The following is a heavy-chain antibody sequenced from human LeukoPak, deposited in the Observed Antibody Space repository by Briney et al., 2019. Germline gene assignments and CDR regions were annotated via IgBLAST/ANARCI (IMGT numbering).Heavy chain of an antibody. D-gene: IGHD3-22*01. V-gene: IGHV3-9*01. J-gene: IGHJ3*01. CDR2: INGNSDRI. CDR3: ARASYYYDTSGLGAFDV. CDR1: GFIFVDYG. Sequence: PGRSLRPSCAASGFIFVDYGMYWVRQAPGKGLEWVSGINGNSDRIGYTDYVKGRFTISRDNAKNSLYMQMNSVRAEDTAFYYCARASYYYDTSGLGAFDVWGQGTTVIVSS.